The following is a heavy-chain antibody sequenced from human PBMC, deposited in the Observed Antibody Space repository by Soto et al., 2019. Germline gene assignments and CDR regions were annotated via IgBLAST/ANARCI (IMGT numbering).Heavy chain of an antibody. CDR2: ISTAGDT. CDR3: ARGRHIIDK. CDR1: GFTFNIYD. Sequence: EVQLVESGGALVQPGGSLRLSCAASGFTFNIYDIHWVRQATGEGLEWISAISTAGDTYYAVSVKGRFTISRENAENSVYLQMDSLRAGDTALYYCARGRHIIDKWGQGTLVTVSS. J-gene: IGHJ4*02. V-gene: IGHV3-13*04.